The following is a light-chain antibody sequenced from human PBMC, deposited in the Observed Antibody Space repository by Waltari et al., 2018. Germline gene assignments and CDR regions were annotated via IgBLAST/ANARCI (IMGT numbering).Light chain of an antibody. V-gene: IGLV2-23*02. J-gene: IGLJ2*01. Sequence: QSALTQPASVSGSPGHSITISCTGTSRDVGTYNLFSGSHNNPGKAPKLLISEVSERPSGVSDRFSASKSADTASLTISGLQAEDEADYYCCSYSRSTTFVIFGGGTKLTVL. CDR2: EVS. CDR1: SRDVGTYNL. CDR3: CSYSRSTTFVI.